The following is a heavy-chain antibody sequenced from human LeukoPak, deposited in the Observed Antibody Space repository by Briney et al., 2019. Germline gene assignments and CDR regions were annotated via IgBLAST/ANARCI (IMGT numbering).Heavy chain of an antibody. CDR1: GFTFSSYS. CDR2: ISSSSSTI. D-gene: IGHD3-10*01. V-gene: IGHV3-48*01. CDR3: ARDPYGSGTPV. J-gene: IGHJ6*02. Sequence: PGGSLRLSCAASGFTFSSYSMNWVRQAPGKGLEWVSYISSSSSTIYYADSVKGRFTISRDNAKNSLYLQMNSLRAEDTAVYYCARDPYGSGTPVWGQVTTVTVSS.